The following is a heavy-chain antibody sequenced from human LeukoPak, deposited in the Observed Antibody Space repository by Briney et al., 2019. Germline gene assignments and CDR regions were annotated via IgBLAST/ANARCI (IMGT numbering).Heavy chain of an antibody. J-gene: IGHJ5*02. V-gene: IGHV3-33*06. D-gene: IGHD2-21*02. CDR3: AKDGNCGGDCYGWFDP. CDR2: IWHDRSDTYGSNK. CDR1: GFMFSRSD. Sequence: GKSLRLSCSASGFMFSRSDIHWVRQAPGKGLEWVAVIWHDRSDTYGSNKYYADSVKGRFTISRDNSKNTVYLQMNSLRVEDTAVYYCAKDGNCGGDCYGWFDPWGQGALVTVSS.